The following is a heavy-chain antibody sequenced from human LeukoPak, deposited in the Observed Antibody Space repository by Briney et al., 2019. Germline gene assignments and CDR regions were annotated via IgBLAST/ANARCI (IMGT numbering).Heavy chain of an antibody. CDR2: IYYSGST. D-gene: IGHD3-10*01. CDR3: ARHGVRGVIVWYFDL. Sequence: SETLSLTCTVSGGSVSSSSYYWSWIRQAPGKGLEYIGYIYYSGSTNYNPSLRSRVTISVDTSKNQFSLRLSSVTAADTAVYYCARHGVRGVIVWYFDLWGRGALVTVSS. V-gene: IGHV4-61*01. J-gene: IGHJ2*01. CDR1: GGSVSSSSYY.